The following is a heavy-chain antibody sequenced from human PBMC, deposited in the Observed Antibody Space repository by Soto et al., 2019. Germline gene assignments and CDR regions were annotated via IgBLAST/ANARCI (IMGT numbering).Heavy chain of an antibody. CDR3: ARDSGVFFDDTALDH. D-gene: IGHD2-8*01. V-gene: IGHV1-46*03. CDR2: MNPSGGRA. CDR1: GYIFTNYN. Sequence: QVQLVQSGAAVKAPGASVKLSCKTSGYIFTNYNIHWVRQAPGQGLEWMGIMNPSGGRAHYSEKFQGRLTMTRDTSASTVYMELSSLTSDDTAIYYCARDSGVFFDDTALDHWGQGTLVPVSS. J-gene: IGHJ4*02.